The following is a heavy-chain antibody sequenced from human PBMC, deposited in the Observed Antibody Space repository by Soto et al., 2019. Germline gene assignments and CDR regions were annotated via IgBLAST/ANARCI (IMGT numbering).Heavy chain of an antibody. CDR2: NNPNSGGT. Sequence: VKVSCKASGYTFTGYYMHWVRQAPGQGLEWMGWNNPNSGGTNYAQKFQGRVTMTRDTSISTAYMELSRLRSDDTAVYYFASSYYYGSGSYYPNNYYYYGMDVWGQGTTVTVSS. D-gene: IGHD3-10*01. J-gene: IGHJ6*02. V-gene: IGHV1-2*02. CDR3: ASSYYYGSGSYYPNNYYYYGMDV. CDR1: GYTFTGYY.